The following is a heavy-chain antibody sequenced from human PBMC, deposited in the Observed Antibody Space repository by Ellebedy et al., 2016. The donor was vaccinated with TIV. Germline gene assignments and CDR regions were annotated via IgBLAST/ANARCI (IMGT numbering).Heavy chain of an antibody. CDR1: GGTFSSYA. J-gene: IGHJ4*02. V-gene: IGHV1-69*04. CDR3: ARDLLPVGATRVRSEVYFDY. CDR2: IIPILGIA. D-gene: IGHD1-26*01. Sequence: AASVKVSCKASGGTFSSYAISWVRQAPGQGLEWMGRIIPILGIANYAQKFQGRVTITADKSTSTAYMELSSLRSEDTAVYYCARDLLPVGATRVRSEVYFDYWGQGTLVTVSS.